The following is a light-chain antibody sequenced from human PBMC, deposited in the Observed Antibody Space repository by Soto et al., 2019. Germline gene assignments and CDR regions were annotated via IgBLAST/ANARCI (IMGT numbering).Light chain of an antibody. J-gene: IGKJ3*01. CDR2: VAS. Sequence: TLSCRYVERVSSSYLAWYHQKAGQAPILLMCVASSRATFIPDRFSCSGSGTDFTLTISRLEPEDFAVYYCQHYGSSLLLAFGPGTKVDIK. CDR1: ERVSSSY. V-gene: IGKV3-20*01. CDR3: QHYGSSLLLA.